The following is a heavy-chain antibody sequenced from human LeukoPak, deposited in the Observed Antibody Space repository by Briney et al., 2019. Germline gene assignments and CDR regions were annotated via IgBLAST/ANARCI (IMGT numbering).Heavy chain of an antibody. CDR2: INPSAGNT. D-gene: IGHD7-27*01. V-gene: IGHV1-46*01. CDR1: GYTFTTYY. J-gene: IGHJ4*02. Sequence: ASVKVSCKASGYTFTTYYMHWVRQAPGQGLEWVGIINPSAGNTNYAQKFQGRVTMTRDTSTSTVYMELSSLRSGDTAVYYCARELSGGYFDYWGQGTLVTVSS. CDR3: ARELSGGYFDY.